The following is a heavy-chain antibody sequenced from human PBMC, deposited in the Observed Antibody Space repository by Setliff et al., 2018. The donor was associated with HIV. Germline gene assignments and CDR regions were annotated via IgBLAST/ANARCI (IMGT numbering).Heavy chain of an antibody. CDR2: IKQDGSEK. D-gene: IGHD2-15*01. V-gene: IGHV3-7*03. CDR1: GFTFSSYW. Sequence: GGSLRLSCAASGFTFSSYWMSWVRQAPGKGLEWVANIKQDGSEKYYADSLKGRFTISRDNSKNTLYLQMNSLRAEDTAVYYCAKTLPTLYPPHDYYFAMDVWGQGTTVTVSS. CDR3: AKTLPTLYPPHDYYFAMDV. J-gene: IGHJ6*02.